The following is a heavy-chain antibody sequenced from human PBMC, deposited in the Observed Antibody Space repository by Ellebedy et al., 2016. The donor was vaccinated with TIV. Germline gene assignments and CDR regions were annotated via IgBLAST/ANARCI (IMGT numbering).Heavy chain of an antibody. J-gene: IGHJ5*02. CDR3: ARGGSGYYYRPNWFDP. CDR1: GGSISSYY. V-gene: IGHV4-59*12. Sequence: MPSETLSLTCTVSGGSISSYYWSWVRQPPGKGLEWIGYIHYSGSTNYNPSLKSRVTISVDTSKNQFSLKLSSVTAADTAVYYCARGGSGYYYRPNWFDPWGQGTLVTVSS. CDR2: IHYSGST. D-gene: IGHD3-22*01.